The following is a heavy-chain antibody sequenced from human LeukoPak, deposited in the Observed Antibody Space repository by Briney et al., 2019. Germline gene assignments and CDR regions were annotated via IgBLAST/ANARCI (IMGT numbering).Heavy chain of an antibody. CDR2: ISGSGGST. V-gene: IGHV3-23*01. Sequence: PGGSLRLSCAASGFTFSSYAMSWARQAPGKGLEWVPAISGSGGSTYYADSVKGRFTISRDNSKNTLYLQMNSLRAEDTAVYYCAKVGPFSSWYQSFDYWGQGTLVTVSS. J-gene: IGHJ4*02. CDR1: GFTFSSYA. CDR3: AKVGPFSSWYQSFDY. D-gene: IGHD6-13*01.